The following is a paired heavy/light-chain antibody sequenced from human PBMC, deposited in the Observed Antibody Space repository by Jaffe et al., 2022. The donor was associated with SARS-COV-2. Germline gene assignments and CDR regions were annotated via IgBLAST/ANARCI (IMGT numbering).Heavy chain of an antibody. D-gene: IGHD3-16*02. V-gene: IGHV3-23*01. CDR3: AKVLGYYDYVWGSYRSYGMDV. CDR2: ISGSGGST. Sequence: EVQLLESGGGLVQPGGSLRLSCAASGFTFSSYAMSWVRQAPGKGLEWVSAISGSGGSTYYADSVKGRFTISRDNSKNTLYLQMNSLRAEDTAVYYCAKVLGYYDYVWGSYRSYGMDVWGQGTTVTVSS. J-gene: IGHJ6*02. CDR1: GFTFSSYA.
Light chain of an antibody. CDR1: KLGDKY. V-gene: IGLV3-1*01. Sequence: SYELTQPPSVSVSPGQTASITCSGDKLGDKYACWYQQKPGQSPVLVIYQDSKRPSGIPERFSGSNSGNTATLTISGTQAMDEADYYCQAWDSSTPVVFGGGTKLTVL. J-gene: IGLJ2*01. CDR3: QAWDSSTPVV. CDR2: QDS.